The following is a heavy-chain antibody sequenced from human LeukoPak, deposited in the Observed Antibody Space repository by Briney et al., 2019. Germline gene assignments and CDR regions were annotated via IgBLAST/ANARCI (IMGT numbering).Heavy chain of an antibody. D-gene: IGHD3-22*01. CDR1: GFTFSSYW. CDR3: ANIGEYYDSSGYYPLDY. CDR2: IKQDGSEK. V-gene: IGHV3-7*01. J-gene: IGHJ4*02. Sequence: GGSLRLSCAASGFTFSSYWMSWVRQAPGKGLEWVANIKQDGSEKYYVDSVKGRFTISRDNAKNSLYLQMNSLRAEDTAVYYCANIGEYYDSSGYYPLDYWGQGTLVTVSS.